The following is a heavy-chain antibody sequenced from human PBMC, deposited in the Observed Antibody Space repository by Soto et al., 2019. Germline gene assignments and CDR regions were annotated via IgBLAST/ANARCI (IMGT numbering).Heavy chain of an antibody. J-gene: IGHJ5*02. CDR1: GFSLSNAGLG. CDR2: ILSNDEK. V-gene: IGHV2-26*04. D-gene: IGHD6-13*01. Sequence: QVTVKESGPVLVKPTETLTLTCTVSGFSLSNAGLGVSGIRQPPGKALEWLAHILSNDEKSYSTSLKSRLTISKATTKCHVVLTMTNMDPVDKATAYCASTYSTSWYWFDPWGQGTLVTVSS. CDR3: ASTYSTSWYWFDP.